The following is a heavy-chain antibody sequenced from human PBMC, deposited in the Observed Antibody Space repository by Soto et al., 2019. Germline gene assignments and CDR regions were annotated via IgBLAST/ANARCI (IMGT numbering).Heavy chain of an antibody. Sequence: GGSLRLSCSASGFTFGSYAMHWVRQAPGKGLEYVSAISSKGGSTDYADSVKGRFTISRDNSKNPLYLQMSSLRAEDTAVYYCVKDRAGGMDVWGQGTTVTVSS. CDR1: GFTFGSYA. J-gene: IGHJ6*02. D-gene: IGHD6-13*01. CDR2: ISSKGGST. V-gene: IGHV3-64D*06. CDR3: VKDRAGGMDV.